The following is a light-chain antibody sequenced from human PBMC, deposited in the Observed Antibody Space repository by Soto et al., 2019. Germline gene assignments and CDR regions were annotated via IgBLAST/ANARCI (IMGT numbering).Light chain of an antibody. CDR3: MYGRKTT. J-gene: IGKJ3*01. CDR2: LDS. V-gene: IGKV2-28*01. CDR1: QSLLHIRVYNS. Sequence: DSVVTQSPISLPVTPGEPSSISCRSSQSLLHIRVYNSLDWYLKKPGRSPQLLIYLDSNRSSGVHDRFSGSGSGTDFTLKISRVEAEDVGVYNCMYGRKTTIGPGTNVDI.